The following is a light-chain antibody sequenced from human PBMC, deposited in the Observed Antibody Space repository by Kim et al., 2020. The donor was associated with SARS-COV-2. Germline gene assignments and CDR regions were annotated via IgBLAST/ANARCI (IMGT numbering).Light chain of an antibody. CDR1: NIGSKN. V-gene: IGLV3-9*01. Sequence: SYELTQPLSVSVAQGQMATITCGGDNIGSKNVHCYQKKPGQAPVLVIYRDSNRPSGIPERFSGSSSGNMATLTLTRAQAGDEADYYCQVWDSSTASVVFGGGTQLTVL. J-gene: IGLJ2*01. CDR3: QVWDSSTASVV. CDR2: RDS.